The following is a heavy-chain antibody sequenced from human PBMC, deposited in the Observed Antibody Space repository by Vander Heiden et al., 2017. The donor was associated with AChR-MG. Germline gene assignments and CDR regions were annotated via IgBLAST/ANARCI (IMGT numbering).Heavy chain of an antibody. Sequence: QVQLVQSGAEVKKPGASVKVSCKASGSTFTRYGISRVRQAPGQGLEWMGWISAYNGNTNYAQKLQGRVTMTTDTSTSTAYMELRSLRSDDTAVYYCAREILNYDFWSGYYRNDYFDYWGQGTLVTVSS. CDR3: AREILNYDFWSGYYRNDYFDY. CDR1: GSTFTRYG. D-gene: IGHD3-3*01. J-gene: IGHJ4*02. V-gene: IGHV1-18*01. CDR2: ISAYNGNT.